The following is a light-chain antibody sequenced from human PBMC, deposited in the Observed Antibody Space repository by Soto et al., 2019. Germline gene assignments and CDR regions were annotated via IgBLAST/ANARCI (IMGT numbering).Light chain of an antibody. V-gene: IGLV2-14*01. CDR1: SSDIGGYNY. CDR3: CSSISSSTYV. Sequence: QSELTHPASVSGSPGQSIAISGPGTSSDIGGYNYVSWYQQHPGKAPNLIIYDVSNRPSGVSDRFPGSKSGNTASLTISGLQAEDEADYYCCSSISSSTYVFGTGTKVSV. CDR2: DVS. J-gene: IGLJ1*01.